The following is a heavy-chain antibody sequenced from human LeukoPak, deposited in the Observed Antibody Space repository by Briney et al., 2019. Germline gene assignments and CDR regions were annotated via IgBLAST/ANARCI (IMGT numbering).Heavy chain of an antibody. CDR1: GHSISSGYY. Sequence: PSETLSLTWTVSGHSISSGYYWGWIRQPPGKGLEWIASIYHSGSTYYNPSLKSRVSISMDTSMNQFSLKLSSVTAADTAVYYCARHEQWLVPVDYWGQGTLVTVSS. CDR3: ARHEQWLVPVDY. J-gene: IGHJ4*02. CDR2: IYHSGST. D-gene: IGHD6-19*01. V-gene: IGHV4-38-2*02.